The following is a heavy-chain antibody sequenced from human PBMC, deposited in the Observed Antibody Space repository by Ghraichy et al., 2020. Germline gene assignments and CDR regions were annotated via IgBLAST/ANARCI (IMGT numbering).Heavy chain of an antibody. J-gene: IGHJ6*02. CDR3: ARGSTVVRFYYYDGMDV. CDR2: ITSSSSFK. CDR1: GFNFGSYS. Sequence: AGSLRLSCVGSGFNFGSYSMNWVRQSPGKRLEWVSYITSSSSFKSYADSVKGRFTISRDNAQNSLSLQMNSLTDEDTGVYYCARGSTVVRFYYYDGMDVWGQGTTVTVSS. V-gene: IGHV3-48*02. D-gene: IGHD4-23*01.